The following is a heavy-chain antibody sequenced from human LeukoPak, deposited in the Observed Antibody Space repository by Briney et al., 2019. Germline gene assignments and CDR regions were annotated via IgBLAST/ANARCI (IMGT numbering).Heavy chain of an antibody. CDR3: AREDIVVVPAAIRDYYYYGMDV. CDR2: IKQDGSEK. CDR1: RFTLSSYW. J-gene: IGHJ6*02. Sequence: GGSLRLSCAASRFTLSSYWMSWVRHAPGKGLEWVANIKQDGSEKYYVDSVKGRFTISRDNAKNSLYLQLNSLRAEDPAVYYCAREDIVVVPAAIRDYYYYGMDVWGQGTTVTVSS. D-gene: IGHD2-2*01. V-gene: IGHV3-7*01.